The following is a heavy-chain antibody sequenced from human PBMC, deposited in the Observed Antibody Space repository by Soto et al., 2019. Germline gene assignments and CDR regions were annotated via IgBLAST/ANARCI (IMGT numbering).Heavy chain of an antibody. J-gene: IGHJ3*02. Sequence: ASVKVSCKASGYTFTGYYMHWVRQAPGQGLEWMGWINPNSGGTNYAQKFQGWVTMTRDTSISTAYMELSRLRSDDTAVYYCARERGYCSGGSCRRADAFEIWGQGTMVTVSS. D-gene: IGHD2-15*01. CDR3: ARERGYCSGGSCRRADAFEI. V-gene: IGHV1-2*04. CDR2: INPNSGGT. CDR1: GYTFTGYY.